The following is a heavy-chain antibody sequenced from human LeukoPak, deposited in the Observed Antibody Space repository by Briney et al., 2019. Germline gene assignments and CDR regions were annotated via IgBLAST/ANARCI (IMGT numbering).Heavy chain of an antibody. Sequence: GGSLRLSCAASGFTFSSSWMHWVRQAPGKGLLWVSRINSDGSSATYADSVKGRFTISRDNAKNTLYLQMNSLRAEDTAVYYCASPSYSISWYYFDYWGQGTLVTVSS. D-gene: IGHD6-13*01. CDR1: GFTFSSSW. CDR3: ASPSYSISWYYFDY. J-gene: IGHJ4*02. CDR2: INSDGSSA. V-gene: IGHV3-74*01.